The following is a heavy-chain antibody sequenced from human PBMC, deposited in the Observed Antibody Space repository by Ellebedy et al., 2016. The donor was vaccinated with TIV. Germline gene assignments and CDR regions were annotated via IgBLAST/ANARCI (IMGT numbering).Heavy chain of an antibody. D-gene: IGHD2-15*01. CDR1: GLTVRSNY. CDR3: ARDRSGVSFDY. CDR2: IYSGDRT. Sequence: GGSLRLSCAASGLTVRSNYMSWGRQAPGKGLEWVSMIYSGDRTSYADSVRGRFTVSSDISRNTLYLQMNNLRVEDTAVYYCARDRSGVSFDYWGQGTLVTVSP. J-gene: IGHJ4*02. V-gene: IGHV3-53*01.